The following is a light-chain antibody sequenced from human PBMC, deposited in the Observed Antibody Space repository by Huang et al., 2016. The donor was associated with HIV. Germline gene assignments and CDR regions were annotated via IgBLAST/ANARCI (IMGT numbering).Light chain of an antibody. CDR2: GAS. V-gene: IGKV3-15*01. CDR3: QQYNNWPPAT. J-gene: IGKJ3*01. CDR1: QSVSST. Sequence: EIVMTQSPATLSVSPGERATLSCRASQSVSSTLAWYQQKPGQAPRRLIYGASTRATGIPARVSGSGSGTEFTLTISSLQSEDFAVYYCQQYNNWPPATFGPGTKVDIK.